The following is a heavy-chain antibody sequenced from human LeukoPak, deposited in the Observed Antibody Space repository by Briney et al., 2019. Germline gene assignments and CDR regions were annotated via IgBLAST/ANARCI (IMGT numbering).Heavy chain of an antibody. CDR3: ARHRRDGYNSEPGSFDY. CDR1: GGSISSNSYY. D-gene: IGHD5-24*01. Sequence: SETLSLTCTVSGGSISSNSYYWGWSRQPPGKGLEWAGSIYYSGRTYYNPPLKSRITISVDTSKNQFSLKLNSVTAADTAVYYCARHRRDGYNSEPGSFDYWGQGALVTVSS. CDR2: IYYSGRT. V-gene: IGHV4-39*01. J-gene: IGHJ4*02.